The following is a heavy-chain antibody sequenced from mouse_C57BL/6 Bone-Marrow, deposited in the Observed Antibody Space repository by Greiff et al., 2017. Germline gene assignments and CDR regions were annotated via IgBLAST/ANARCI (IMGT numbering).Heavy chain of an antibody. Sequence: VQRVESGPGLVAPSQSLSITCTVSGFSLTSYGVHWVRQPPGKGLEWLVVIWSDGSTTYNSALKSRLSISKDNSKSQVFLKMNSLQTDDTAMYYCARHRYGSSYWYFDVWGTGTTVTVSS. J-gene: IGHJ1*03. D-gene: IGHD1-1*01. CDR1: GFSLTSYG. V-gene: IGHV2-6-1*01. CDR2: IWSDGST. CDR3: ARHRYGSSYWYFDV.